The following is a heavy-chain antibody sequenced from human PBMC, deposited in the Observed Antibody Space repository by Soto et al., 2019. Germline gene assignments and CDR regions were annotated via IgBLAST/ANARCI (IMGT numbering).Heavy chain of an antibody. V-gene: IGHV4-59*08. D-gene: IGHD2-15*01. CDR1: GGSISSYY. Sequence: QVQLQESGPGLVKSSETLSLTCTVSGGSISSYYWSWIRQPPGKGLEWIGFISYSGSTNYNPSLKSRVTTSVHTSKNQFSLKRTSVTATDTAVYFCARHYCSGGGCYYFGYWGQGTLVTVSS. CDR2: ISYSGST. J-gene: IGHJ4*02. CDR3: ARHYCSGGGCYYFGY.